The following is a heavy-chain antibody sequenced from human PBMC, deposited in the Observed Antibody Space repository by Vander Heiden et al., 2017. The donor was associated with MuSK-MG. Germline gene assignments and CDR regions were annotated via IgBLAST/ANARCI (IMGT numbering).Heavy chain of an antibody. V-gene: IGHV4-39*07. CDR3: ARGSGGSYLGY. Sequence: QLQLQESGPGLVKPSETLSLTCTVSGGSINSSSYYWGWIRQPPGKGLEWIGSIYYSGSTYYNPSLKSRVTISVDTSKNQFSLKLSSVTAADTAVYYCARGSGGSYLGYWGQGTLVTVSS. D-gene: IGHD1-26*01. CDR1: GGSINSSSYY. CDR2: IYYSGST. J-gene: IGHJ4*02.